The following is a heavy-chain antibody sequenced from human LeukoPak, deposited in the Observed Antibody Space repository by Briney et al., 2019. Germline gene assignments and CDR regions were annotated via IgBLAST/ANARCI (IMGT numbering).Heavy chain of an antibody. J-gene: IGHJ4*02. CDR2: ISYDGSNK. D-gene: IGHD6-19*01. Sequence: GGPLRLSCAASGFTFSSYGMPWVRQAPGKGLEGVAVISYDGSNKYYADSVKGRFTISRDNSKNTLYLQMNSLRAEDTAVYYCAIVPVAGTDYWGQGTLVTVSS. CDR3: AIVPVAGTDY. CDR1: GFTFSSYG. V-gene: IGHV3-30*03.